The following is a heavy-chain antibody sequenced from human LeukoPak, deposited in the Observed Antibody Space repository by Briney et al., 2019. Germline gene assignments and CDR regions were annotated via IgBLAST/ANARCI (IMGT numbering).Heavy chain of an antibody. CDR1: GGSISSYY. J-gene: IGHJ4*02. CDR3: ARGPTKILTGYYLFDY. CDR2: IYYSGST. D-gene: IGHD3-9*01. V-gene: IGHV4-59*12. Sequence: PSETLSLTCTVSGGSISSYYWSWIRQPPGKGLEWIGYIYYSGSTNYNPSLKSRVTISVDTSKNQFSLKLSSVTAADTAVYYCARGPTKILTGYYLFDYWGQGTLVTVSS.